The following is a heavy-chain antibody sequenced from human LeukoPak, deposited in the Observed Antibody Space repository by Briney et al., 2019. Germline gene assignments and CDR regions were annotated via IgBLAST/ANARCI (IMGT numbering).Heavy chain of an antibody. CDR2: INHSGST. D-gene: IGHD2-2*01. CDR3: ARTHIVVVPAARLYYYYGMDV. CDR1: GGSFSGYY. J-gene: IGHJ6*02. Sequence: PSETLSLTCAVYGGSFSGYYWRWIRQPPGKGLERIEEINHSGSTNYNPSLKSRVTISVDTSKNQFSLKLSSVTAADTAVYYCARTHIVVVPAARLYYYYGMDVWGQGTTVTVSS. V-gene: IGHV4-34*01.